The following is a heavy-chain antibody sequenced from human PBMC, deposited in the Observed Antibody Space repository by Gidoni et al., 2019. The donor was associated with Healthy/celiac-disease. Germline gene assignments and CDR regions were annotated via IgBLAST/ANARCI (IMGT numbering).Heavy chain of an antibody. CDR3: ARAGSYSSSFWDAFDI. CDR2: INPNGGGT. J-gene: IGHJ3*02. CDR1: GYTFTGYY. V-gene: IGHV1-2*02. D-gene: IGHD6-6*01. Sequence: QAQLVQSGAEVKKPGASVKVSCKASGYTFTGYYMHWVRQAPGQGLEWMGWINPNGGGTNYAQKFQGRVTMTRDTSISTAYMELSRLRADDTAVYYCARAGSYSSSFWDAFDIWGQGTMVTVSS.